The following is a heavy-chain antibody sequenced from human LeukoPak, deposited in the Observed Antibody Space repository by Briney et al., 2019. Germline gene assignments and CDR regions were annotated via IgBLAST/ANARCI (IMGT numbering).Heavy chain of an antibody. CDR3: ARDYLKVVLAATAPSAGHMDN. D-gene: IGHD2-15*01. CDR1: GYTFTSYG. Sequence: GASVKVSCKASGYTFTSYGISWVRQAPGQGLEWMGWISAYNGNTNYAQKFQGRITMTRDTSTSTVYMELSSLRSEDTAVYYCARDYLKVVLAATAPSAGHMDNWGQGTLVTVSS. J-gene: IGHJ4*02. CDR2: ISAYNGNT. V-gene: IGHV1-18*01.